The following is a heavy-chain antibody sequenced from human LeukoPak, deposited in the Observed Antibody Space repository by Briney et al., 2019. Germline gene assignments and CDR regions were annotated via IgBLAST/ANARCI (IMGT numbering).Heavy chain of an antibody. CDR3: AREVRQSGSGSYFYDDY. CDR2: INPNSGGT. J-gene: IGHJ4*02. V-gene: IGHV1-2*02. Sequence: GASVKVSCKASGYTFTSYDINWVRQATGQGLEWMGWINPNSGGTNYAQKFQGRVTMTRDTSISTAYMELSRLRSDDTAVYYCAREVRQSGSGSYFYDDYWGQGTLVTVSS. CDR1: GYTFTSYD. D-gene: IGHD3-10*01.